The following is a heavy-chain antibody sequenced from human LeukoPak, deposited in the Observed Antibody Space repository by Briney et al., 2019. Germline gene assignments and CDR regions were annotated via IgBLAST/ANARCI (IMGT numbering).Heavy chain of an antibody. Sequence: ASVKVSCKASGYNLTDYYIHWVRQAPEQGLEWLGRINPISGDTKYAQKFQAWVTMTRDTSISTAYLEVSRLKSDDTAVYYCARDYGSGSYYNGHYYFYYGMDVWGQGTTVIVSS. J-gene: IGHJ6*02. CDR2: INPISGDT. CDR1: GYNLTDYY. V-gene: IGHV1-2*04. CDR3: ARDYGSGSYYNGHYYFYYGMDV. D-gene: IGHD3-10*01.